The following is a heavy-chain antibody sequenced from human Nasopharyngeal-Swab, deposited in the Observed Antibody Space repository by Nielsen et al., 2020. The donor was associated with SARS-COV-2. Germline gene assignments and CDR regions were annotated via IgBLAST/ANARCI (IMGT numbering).Heavy chain of an antibody. CDR1: GGSISSGGYY. J-gene: IGHJ3*02. V-gene: IGHV4-31*03. D-gene: IGHD3-22*01. CDR2: IYYSGST. CDR3: ARARITMIVVVDAFDI. Sequence: SETLSLTCTVSGGSISSGGYYWSWIRQHPGKGLEWIGYIYYSGSTYYNPPLKSRVTISVDTSKNQFSLKLSSVTAADTAVYYCARARITMIVVVDAFDIWGQGTMVTVFS.